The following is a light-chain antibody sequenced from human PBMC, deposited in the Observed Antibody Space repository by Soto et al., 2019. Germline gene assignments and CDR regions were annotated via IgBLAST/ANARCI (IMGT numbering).Light chain of an antibody. CDR1: NIGSKS. CDR2: GDN. V-gene: IGLV3-21*02. CDR3: QVWDNTADHYV. Sequence: SYELTQPPSVSLAPGQTARITCGGDNIGSKSVQWYQQKPGQAPVLVVYGDNDRPSGIPERFSGSNSGNTATLTISRVEAGDEADYYCQVWDNTADHYVFGTGTKVTVL. J-gene: IGLJ1*01.